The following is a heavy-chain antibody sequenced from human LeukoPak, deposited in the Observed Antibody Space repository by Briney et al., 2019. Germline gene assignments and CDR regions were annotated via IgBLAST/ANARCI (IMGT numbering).Heavy chain of an antibody. Sequence: KTSETLSLTCAVYGGSFSGYYWSWIRQPPGKGLEWIGEINHSGSTYYNPSLKSRVTISVDRSKNQFSLKLSSVTAADAAVYYCARGNDILTAWGMDVWGQGTTVTVSS. V-gene: IGHV4-34*01. J-gene: IGHJ6*02. CDR1: GGSFSGYY. D-gene: IGHD3-9*01. CDR3: ARGNDILTAWGMDV. CDR2: INHSGST.